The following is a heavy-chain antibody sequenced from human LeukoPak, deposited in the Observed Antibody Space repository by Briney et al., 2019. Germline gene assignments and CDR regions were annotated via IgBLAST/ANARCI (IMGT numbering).Heavy chain of an antibody. CDR3: ARGEITMVRGVREGYFDY. D-gene: IGHD3-10*01. CDR1: GGSISSGGYS. J-gene: IGHJ4*02. V-gene: IGHV4-30-2*01. CDR2: IYHSGST. Sequence: SQTLSLTCAVSGGSISSGGYSWSWIRQPPGKGPEWIGYIYHSGSTYYNPSLKSRVTISVDRSKNQFSLKLSSVTAADTAVYYCARGEITMVRGVREGYFDYWGQGTLVTVSS.